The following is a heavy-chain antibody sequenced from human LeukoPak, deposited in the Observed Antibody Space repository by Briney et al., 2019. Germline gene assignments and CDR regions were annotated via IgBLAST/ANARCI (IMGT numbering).Heavy chain of an antibody. CDR1: GYTFTDYY. D-gene: IGHD7-27*01. Sequence: ASVKVSCKASGYTFTDYYMNWVRQAPGQGLEWMGWINPKSGGTKYAQKFQGRVTMTRDTSITTAYMELTILSSDDTTVFYCVRAGELDYWGQGTLVTVSS. V-gene: IGHV1-2*02. CDR2: INPKSGGT. CDR3: VRAGELDY. J-gene: IGHJ4*02.